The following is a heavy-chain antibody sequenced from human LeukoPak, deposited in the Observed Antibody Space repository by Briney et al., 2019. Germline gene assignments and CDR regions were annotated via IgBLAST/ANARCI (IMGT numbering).Heavy chain of an antibody. Sequence: SETLSLTCTVSGGPVSSGSYYWSWIRQPPGKGLEWIGYIYYSGSTNYNPSLKSRVTISVDTSKNQFSLKLSSVTAADTAVYYCARDIIADGPFDYWGQGTLVTVSS. CDR2: IYYSGST. CDR3: ARDIIADGPFDY. D-gene: IGHD2-21*01. CDR1: GGPVSSGSYY. V-gene: IGHV4-61*01. J-gene: IGHJ4*02.